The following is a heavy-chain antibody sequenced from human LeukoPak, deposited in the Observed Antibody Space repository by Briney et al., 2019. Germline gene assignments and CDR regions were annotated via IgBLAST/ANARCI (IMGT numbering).Heavy chain of an antibody. CDR2: VAPEDGET. Sequence: GASVKVPCKVCGYTFTDYYMHWAQRAPGKGLEWMGLVAPEDGETIYAEKLQGRVTITADTSTDTADMELSSLRSEDTAVYDCAIDCWSGYYSDWGQGTLVTVSS. J-gene: IGHJ4*02. CDR1: GYTFTDYY. V-gene: IGHV1-69-2*01. D-gene: IGHD3-3*01. CDR3: AIDCWSGYYSD.